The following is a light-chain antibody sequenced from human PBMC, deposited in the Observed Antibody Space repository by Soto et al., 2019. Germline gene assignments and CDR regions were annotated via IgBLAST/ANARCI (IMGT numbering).Light chain of an antibody. CDR1: QSISSW. CDR2: KAS. Sequence: TLSASVGDRVTITCRASQSISSWLAWYQQKPGKAPKLLIYKASSLESGVPSRFSGSGSGTEFTLTISSLQPDDFATYYCQQYNSYSRTFGQGTNVDIK. CDR3: QQYNSYSRT. J-gene: IGKJ1*01. V-gene: IGKV1-5*03.